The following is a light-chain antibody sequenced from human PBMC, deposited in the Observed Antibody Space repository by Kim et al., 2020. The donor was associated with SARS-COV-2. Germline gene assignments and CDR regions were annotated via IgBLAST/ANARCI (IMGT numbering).Light chain of an antibody. CDR3: QTWDSRTAIYV. Sequence: ASSTCSRSNCRCRFAGWYQQKPGQSPIMVMYQNNKRPSGIPERFSGSNSGNTATLTISGTQPMDEADYYCQTWDSRTAIYVFGTGTKVTVL. J-gene: IGLJ1*01. CDR1: NCRCRF. CDR2: QNN. V-gene: IGLV3-1*01.